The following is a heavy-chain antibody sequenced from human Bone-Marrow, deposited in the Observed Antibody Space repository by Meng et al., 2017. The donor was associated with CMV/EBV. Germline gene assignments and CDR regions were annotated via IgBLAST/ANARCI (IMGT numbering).Heavy chain of an antibody. CDR2: ITSTSSNT. CDR1: GFTFSGYS. Sequence: GESLKISCVASGFTFSGYSMNWVRQTPGKGLEWVSSITSTSSNTYYSDSVKGRFTISRDNSKNTLYLQMNSLRAEDTAVYYCARTYYDFWSGYSEGAFDIWGQGTMVTVAS. V-gene: IGHV3-21*01. D-gene: IGHD3-3*01. CDR3: ARTYYDFWSGYSEGAFDI. J-gene: IGHJ3*02.